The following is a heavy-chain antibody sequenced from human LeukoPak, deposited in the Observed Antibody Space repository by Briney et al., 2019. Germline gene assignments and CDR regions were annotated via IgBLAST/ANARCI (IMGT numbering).Heavy chain of an antibody. V-gene: IGHV3-7*03. CDR3: ARDWVAGVPFDAFDI. D-gene: IGHD3-10*01. J-gene: IGHJ3*02. Sequence: GGSLRLSCAASGFTLSSYWMSWVRQAPGKGLEWVANIKEDGSEKYYVDSVKGRFTISRDNAQTSVYLHMNSLTAGDTALYYCARDWVAGVPFDAFDIWGQGTMVSVSS. CDR2: IKEDGSEK. CDR1: GFTLSSYW.